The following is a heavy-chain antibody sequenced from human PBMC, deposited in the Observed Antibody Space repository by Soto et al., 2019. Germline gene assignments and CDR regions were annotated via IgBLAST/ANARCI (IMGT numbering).Heavy chain of an antibody. CDR3: AKDLLLRYFDY. V-gene: IGHV3-30*18. D-gene: IGHD2-15*01. J-gene: IGHJ4*02. Sequence: GGSLRLSCAASGFSFSTYGMHWVRQAPGKGLEWVAFISNDGSNKYYADSVKGRFTISRDNSKNTLYLQMNSLRAEDTAVYYCAKDLLLRYFDYWGQGTLVTVSS. CDR2: ISNDGSNK. CDR1: GFSFSTYG.